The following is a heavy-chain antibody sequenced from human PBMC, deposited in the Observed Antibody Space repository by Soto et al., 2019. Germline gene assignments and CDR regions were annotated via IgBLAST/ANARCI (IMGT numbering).Heavy chain of an antibody. CDR2: ISGSGGST. D-gene: IGHD6-13*01. CDR1: GFTFSSYA. CDR3: EKEHSSWYNVTFDY. V-gene: IGHV3-23*01. J-gene: IGHJ4*01. Sequence: GGSLRLSCAASGFTFSSYAMSWVRQAPGKGLEWVAAISGSGGSTYYADSVKGRFTISRDNSKNTLHLQMNSLRDEDTAVYYCEKEHSSWYNVTFDYWGQGTLVTDYS.